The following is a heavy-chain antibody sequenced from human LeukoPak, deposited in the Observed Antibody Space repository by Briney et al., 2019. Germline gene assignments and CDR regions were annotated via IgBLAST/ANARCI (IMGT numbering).Heavy chain of an antibody. D-gene: IGHD2-21*02. V-gene: IGHV3-23*01. J-gene: IGHJ4*02. CDR1: GFTFSSYA. Sequence: GGSLRLSCAASGFTFSSYAMSWVRQAPGKGLEWVSAISGSGGSTYYADSVKGRFTISRDNSMNTLYLQMNSLRAEDTAVYYCAKAGSSSSEYCGGDCYSHYWGQGTLVTVSS. CDR3: AKAGSSSSEYCGGDCYSHY. CDR2: ISGSGGST.